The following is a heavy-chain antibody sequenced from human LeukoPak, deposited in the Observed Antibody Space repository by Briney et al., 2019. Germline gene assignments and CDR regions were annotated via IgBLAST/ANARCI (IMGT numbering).Heavy chain of an antibody. CDR3: AKVPAFSVTISEVVTDDAFDI. CDR2: ISGSGGST. J-gene: IGHJ3*02. Sequence: PGGSLRLSCAASGFTFSSYAMSWVRQAPGKGLEWVSAISGSGGSTYYADSVKGRFTISRDNSKNTVYLQMNSLRAEDTAVYYCAKVPAFSVTISEVVTDDAFDIWGQGTIVTVSS. CDR1: GFTFSSYA. D-gene: IGHD3-3*01. V-gene: IGHV3-23*01.